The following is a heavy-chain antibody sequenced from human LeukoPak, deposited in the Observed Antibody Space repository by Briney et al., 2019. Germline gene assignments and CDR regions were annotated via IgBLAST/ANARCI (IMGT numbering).Heavy chain of an antibody. CDR3: AELGITMIGGV. CDR2: ISGSGGST. V-gene: IGHV3-23*01. J-gene: IGHJ6*04. CDR1: GFTFSSFA. D-gene: IGHD3-10*02. Sequence: GGSLRLSCAASGFTFSSFAMNWVRQAPGKGLEWVSGISGSGGSTYYADSVKGRITISRDNSKNTVYLQMNSLRAGDTAIYYCAELGITMIGGVWGKGTTVTISS.